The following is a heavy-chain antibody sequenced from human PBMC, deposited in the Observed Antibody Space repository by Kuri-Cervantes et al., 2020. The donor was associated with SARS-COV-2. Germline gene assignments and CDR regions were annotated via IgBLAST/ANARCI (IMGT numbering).Heavy chain of an antibody. Sequence: GESLISCVASGFTLTKYTMNWVRQAPGMALEWVSSISGSGSYIYYADSVKGRFTISRESGESSLYLHMNSLRGDDTAVYYCARVAGEGPIYYYYMDVWGRGTTVTVSS. D-gene: IGHD2-21*01. J-gene: IGHJ6*03. V-gene: IGHV3-21*01. CDR1: GFTLTKYT. CDR3: ARVAGEGPIYYYYMDV. CDR2: ISGSGSYI.